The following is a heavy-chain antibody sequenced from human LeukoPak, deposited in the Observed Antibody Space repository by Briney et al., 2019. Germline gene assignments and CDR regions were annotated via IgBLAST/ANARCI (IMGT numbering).Heavy chain of an antibody. CDR2: IYYSGST. CDR3: ARTPLIPVAGMNWFDP. D-gene: IGHD6-19*01. V-gene: IGHV4-39*07. J-gene: IGHJ5*02. CDR1: GGSVSGTNYY. Sequence: SETLSLTCSVSGGSVSGTNYYWAWIRQPPEKGLEWIGTIYYSGSTYYNVSLKSRVTISVDTSKNQFSLKLSSVTAADTAVYYCARTPLIPVAGMNWFDPWGQGTLVTVSS.